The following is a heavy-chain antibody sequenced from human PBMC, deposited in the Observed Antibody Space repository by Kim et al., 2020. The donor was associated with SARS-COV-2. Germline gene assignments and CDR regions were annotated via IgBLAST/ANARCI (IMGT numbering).Heavy chain of an antibody. CDR1: GFTFSSYA. J-gene: IGHJ6*02. CDR3: AKVVVMDDYNYYYYGMDV. CDR2: ISGGGINK. D-gene: IGHD3-3*01. Sequence: GGSLRLSCAASGFTFSSYAMSWVRQAPGKGLEWVSVISGGGINKLYADSVRGRFTISRDNPKNTLYLQMNSLRDEDTALYYCAKVVVMDDYNYYYYGMDVWGQGTAVTVSS. V-gene: IGHV3-23*01.